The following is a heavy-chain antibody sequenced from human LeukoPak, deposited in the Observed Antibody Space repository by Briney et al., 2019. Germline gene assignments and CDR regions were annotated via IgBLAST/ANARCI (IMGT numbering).Heavy chain of an antibody. CDR2: ISWNSGSI. Sequence: GGSLRLSCAASGFTFDDYAMDWVRQAPGKGLEWVSCISWNSGSIGYADSVKGRFTISRDNAKNSLYLQMNSLRAEDTALYYCAKDIGIAAAGTVDYWGQGTLVTVSS. J-gene: IGHJ4*02. D-gene: IGHD6-13*01. CDR1: GFTFDDYA. CDR3: AKDIGIAAAGTVDY. V-gene: IGHV3-9*01.